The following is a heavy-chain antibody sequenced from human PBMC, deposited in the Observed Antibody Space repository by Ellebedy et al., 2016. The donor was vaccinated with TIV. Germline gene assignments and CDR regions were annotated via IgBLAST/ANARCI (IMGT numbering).Heavy chain of an antibody. D-gene: IGHD3-10*01. CDR1: GYTLTELS. J-gene: IGHJ4*02. CDR2: FDPEDGET. V-gene: IGHV1-24*01. Sequence: ASVKVSCKVSGYTLTELSMHWVRQAPGKGLERMGGFDPEDGETIYAQKFQGRVTMTEDTSTDTAYMELSSLRSEDTAVYYCARDLSTRRITMVRGVIGYWGQGTLVTFSS. CDR3: ARDLSTRRITMVRGVIGY.